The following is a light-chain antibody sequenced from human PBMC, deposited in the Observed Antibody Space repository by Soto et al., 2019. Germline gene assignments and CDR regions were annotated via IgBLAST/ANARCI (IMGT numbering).Light chain of an antibody. CDR2: GAS. J-gene: IGKJ4*01. Sequence: EIVLTQSPGTLSLSPGERATLSCRASQSVSSSYLAWYQQKPGQAPRLLIYGASSRATCIPDRFSGSGSGRDFTLIISRLEPEDFAVYYCQQYGSSPALTFGGGTKVEIK. V-gene: IGKV3-20*01. CDR1: QSVSSSY. CDR3: QQYGSSPALT.